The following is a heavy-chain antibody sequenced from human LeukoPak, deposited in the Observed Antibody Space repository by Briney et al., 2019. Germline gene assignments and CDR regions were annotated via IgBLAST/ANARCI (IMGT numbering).Heavy chain of an antibody. Sequence: GGSLRLSCAASGFTFSSYAMSWVRQAPGKGLEWVSVIYSGGSTYYADSVKGRFTISRDNSKNTLYLQMNSLRAEDTAVYYCASSPSNYDSSGYTDAFDIWGQGTMVTVSS. J-gene: IGHJ3*02. CDR3: ASSPSNYDSSGYTDAFDI. D-gene: IGHD3-22*01. CDR1: GFTFSSYA. V-gene: IGHV3-53*01. CDR2: IYSGGST.